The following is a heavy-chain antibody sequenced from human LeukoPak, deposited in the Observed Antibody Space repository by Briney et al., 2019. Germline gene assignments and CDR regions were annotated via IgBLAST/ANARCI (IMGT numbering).Heavy chain of an antibody. Sequence: PGGSLRLSCAASGFTFSSYSMNWVRQAPGKGLEWVSYIRTSSRTIYYADSVKGRFTISRDNAKNTLYLQMNSLRAEDTAVYYCARERRSSGWYDAFDMRGQGIMVTVSS. CDR3: ARERRSSGWYDAFDM. D-gene: IGHD6-19*01. V-gene: IGHV3-48*04. CDR1: GFTFSSYS. J-gene: IGHJ3*02. CDR2: IRTSSRTI.